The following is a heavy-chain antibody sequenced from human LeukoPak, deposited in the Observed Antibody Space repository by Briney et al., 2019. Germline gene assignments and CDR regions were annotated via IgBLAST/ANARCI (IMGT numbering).Heavy chain of an antibody. V-gene: IGHV3-23*01. J-gene: IGHJ4*02. D-gene: IGHD3-10*01. CDR1: GFTFSSYA. CDR3: AKDPSGSGSFDY. CDR2: ISGSGGST. Sequence: GGSLRLSCAASGFTFSSYAMSWVRQAPGKGLEWVSAISGSGGSTYYADSVKGRFTISKDNSKNTLYLQMNSLRAEDTAVYYCAKDPSGSGSFDYWGQGTLVTVSS.